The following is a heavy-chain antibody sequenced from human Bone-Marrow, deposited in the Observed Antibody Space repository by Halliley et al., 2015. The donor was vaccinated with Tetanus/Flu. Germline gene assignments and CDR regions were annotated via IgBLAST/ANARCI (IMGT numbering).Heavy chain of an antibody. J-gene: IGHJ4*02. CDR2: VSRNDGTT. CDR1: GFIFDDYA. CDR3: VKDTSPEYYYDSRGRFAF. Sequence: SLRLSCAASGFIFDDYAMHWVRQAPGKGLEWVSGVSRNDGTTGYADSAKGRFTISRDNGKNSLYLQMNSLRPEDTALYYCVKDTSPEYYYDSRGRFAFWGQGPLVTVSS. D-gene: IGHD3-22*01. V-gene: IGHV3-9*01.